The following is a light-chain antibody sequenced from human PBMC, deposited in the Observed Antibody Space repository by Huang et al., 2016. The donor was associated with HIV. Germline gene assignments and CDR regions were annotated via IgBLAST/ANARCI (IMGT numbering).Light chain of an antibody. CDR1: QGISRW. J-gene: IGKJ4*01. CDR2: GAS. V-gene: IGKV1-12*01. CDR3: QQANNFPLT. Sequence: DIQMTQSPSSVSASVGDRVTISCRASQGISRWLAGYQQKPGKAPNLLIYGASSLQSGVPSRFSGSASGTEFTLTISNLQPEDFATYYCQQANNFPLTFGGGTKVEIK.